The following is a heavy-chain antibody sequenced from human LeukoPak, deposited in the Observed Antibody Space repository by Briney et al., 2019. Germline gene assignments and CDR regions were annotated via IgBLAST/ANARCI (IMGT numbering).Heavy chain of an antibody. J-gene: IGHJ4*02. CDR1: GFTFSNVW. CDR2: ISDSGGNT. Sequence: GGSLRLSCAASGFTFSNVWMTWVRQSPGKGLEWVSAISDSGGNTWYADSVKGRFTISGDNSKNTVYLQMNSLRAEDTAVYYCAKELRSISATTGFDYWGQGTLVTVSS. CDR3: AKELRSISATTGFDY. D-gene: IGHD1-20*01. V-gene: IGHV3-23*01.